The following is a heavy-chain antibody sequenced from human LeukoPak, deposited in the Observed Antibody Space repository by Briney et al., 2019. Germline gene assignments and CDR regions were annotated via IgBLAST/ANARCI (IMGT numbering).Heavy chain of an antibody. J-gene: IGHJ4*02. D-gene: IGHD6-19*01. V-gene: IGHV4-61*02. CDR1: GGSISSGSYY. CDR2: IYTSGST. CDR3: ARGTAGQWLVR. Sequence: NPSQTLSLTCTVSGGSISSGSYYWSWIRQPAGKGLEWIGRIYTSGSTNYNPSLKSRVTISVDTSKNQFSLKLTSVTAADTAVYYCARGTAGQWLVRWGQGTLVTVSS.